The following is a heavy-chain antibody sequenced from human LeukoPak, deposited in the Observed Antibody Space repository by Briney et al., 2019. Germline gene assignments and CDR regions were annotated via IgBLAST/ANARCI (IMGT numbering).Heavy chain of an antibody. J-gene: IGHJ4*02. Sequence: GGSLRLSCAASGFTFSSYSMNWVRQAPGKGLEWVSSTSTTSAYIYYADSVKGRFTISRDNAKNSLYLQMNSLRAEDTAVYYCARDQDDYGDYGSFDYWGQGTLDSVSS. CDR2: TSTTSAYI. CDR1: GFTFSSYS. V-gene: IGHV3-21*01. D-gene: IGHD4-17*01. CDR3: ARDQDDYGDYGSFDY.